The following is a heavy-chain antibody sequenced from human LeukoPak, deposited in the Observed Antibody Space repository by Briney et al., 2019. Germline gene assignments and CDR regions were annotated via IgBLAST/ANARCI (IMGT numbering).Heavy chain of an antibody. V-gene: IGHV1-2*02. Sequence: ASVKVSCKASGYTFTGYDMHWVRQAPGQGLEWMGWINPNSGGTNYAQKFQGRVTMTRDTSISTAYMELTRLRSDDTAVYFCARVLTAPGGFWGQGTLVTVSS. CDR1: GYTFTGYD. J-gene: IGHJ4*02. CDR3: ARVLTAPGGF. CDR2: INPNSGGT. D-gene: IGHD6-13*01.